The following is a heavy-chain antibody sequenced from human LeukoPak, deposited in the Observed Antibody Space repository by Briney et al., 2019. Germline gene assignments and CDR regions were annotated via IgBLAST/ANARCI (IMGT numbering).Heavy chain of an antibody. CDR2: ISSSSSYI. D-gene: IGHD3-10*01. Sequence: GGSLRLSCPTSGFTFSNAWMNWVRQAPGKGLEWVSSISSSSSYIYYADSVKGRFTISRDNAKNSLYLQMNSLRAEDTAVYYCASYNSGWGQGTLVTVSS. CDR3: ASYNSG. J-gene: IGHJ4*02. CDR1: GFTFSNAW. V-gene: IGHV3-21*01.